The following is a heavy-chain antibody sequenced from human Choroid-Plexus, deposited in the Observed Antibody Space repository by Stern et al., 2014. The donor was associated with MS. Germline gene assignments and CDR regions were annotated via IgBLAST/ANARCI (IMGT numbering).Heavy chain of an antibody. Sequence: VQLVESGGGVVQPGRPLRLSCVVSGFTFGSCAMQWVRQAPGKGLGWVAGVSYDGSNKYYADSVKGRFTISRDNSQNTLYMQMSSLRPEDTAVYYCAKDRQYLTYFFDHWGQGSLVTVSS. CDR3: AKDRQYLTYFFDH. CDR2: VSYDGSNK. V-gene: IGHV3-30*18. D-gene: IGHD2/OR15-2a*01. J-gene: IGHJ5*02. CDR1: GFTFGSCA.